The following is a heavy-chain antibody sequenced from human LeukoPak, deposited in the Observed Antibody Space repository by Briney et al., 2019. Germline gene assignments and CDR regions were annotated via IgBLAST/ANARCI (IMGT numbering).Heavy chain of an antibody. CDR3: ARRSEFGVLYYMDI. J-gene: IGHJ6*03. CDR1: GFTFSSYS. D-gene: IGHD3-16*01. CDR2: ISGSSGTI. V-gene: IGHV3-48*01. Sequence: PGGSLRLSCVASGFTFSSYSMNWVRQAPGKGLEWVSYISGSSGTIYYADSVKGRFTISRDNGKNSLYLQMNSLRAEDTAVYYCARRSEFGVLYYMDIWGKGTTVTVSS.